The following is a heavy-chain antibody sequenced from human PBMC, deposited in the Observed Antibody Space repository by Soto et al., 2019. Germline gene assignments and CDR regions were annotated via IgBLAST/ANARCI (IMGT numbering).Heavy chain of an antibody. CDR2: INYVESQT. J-gene: IGHJ5*02. D-gene: IGHD3-3*02. V-gene: IGHV3-7*03. CDR3: VRGDVKGSSFLDP. CDR1: GFSIWNYW. Sequence: EVQVVESGGGLVQRGGSLRLSCAASGFSIWNYWMNWIRQAPGKGLEWVASINYVESQTYYLDSVQGRFTISTDNARNSLFLQMDYLRVEDTALYYCVRGDVKGSSFLDPWGQGTQVAVSS.